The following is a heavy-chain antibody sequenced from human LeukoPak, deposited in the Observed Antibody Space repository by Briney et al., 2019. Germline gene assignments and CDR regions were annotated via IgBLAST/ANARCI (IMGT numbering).Heavy chain of an antibody. D-gene: IGHD3-9*01. CDR2: ITSGGDYI. CDR3: ARGHYDVLAASYKWTPDY. V-gene: IGHV3-21*01. J-gene: IGHJ4*02. CDR1: GFTFNTFN. Sequence: GGSLRLSCAASGFTFNTFNMNWVRQAPGKGLEWVSSITSGGDYICYADSVKGRFTTSRDNAKNSLSLQLNSLRVEDTAVFYCARGHYDVLAASYKWTPDYWGQGTLVTVSS.